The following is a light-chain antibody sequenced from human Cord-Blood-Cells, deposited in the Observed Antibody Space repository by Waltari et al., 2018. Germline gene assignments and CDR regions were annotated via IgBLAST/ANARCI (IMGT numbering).Light chain of an antibody. CDR1: QSISSY. J-gene: IGKJ2*03. CDR3: QQSYSTPYS. Sequence: DIHLTQSPPSLSASLGDRVTITCRASQSISSYLNWYQQKPGKAPKLLIYAASSLQSGVPSRFSGSGSGTDFTLTISSLQPEDFATYYCQQSYSTPYSFGQGTKLEIK. CDR2: AAS. V-gene: IGKV1-39*01.